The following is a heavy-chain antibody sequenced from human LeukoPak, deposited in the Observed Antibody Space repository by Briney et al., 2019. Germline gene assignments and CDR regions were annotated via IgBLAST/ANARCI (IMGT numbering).Heavy chain of an antibody. CDR3: ARSDTGIQLWPTTRGPFDY. D-gene: IGHD5-18*01. CDR2: IYYSGST. Sequence: PSETLSLTCTVSGGSISSGDYYWSWIRQPPGKGLEWIGYIYYSGSTYYNPSLKSRVTISVDTSKNQFSLKLSSVTAADTAVYYCARSDTGIQLWPTTRGPFDYWGQGTLVTVSS. CDR1: GGSISSGDYY. V-gene: IGHV4-30-4*08. J-gene: IGHJ4*02.